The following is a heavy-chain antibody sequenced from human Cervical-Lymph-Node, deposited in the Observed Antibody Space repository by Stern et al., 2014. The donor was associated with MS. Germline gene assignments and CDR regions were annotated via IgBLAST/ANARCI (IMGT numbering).Heavy chain of an antibody. V-gene: IGHV4-59*01. Sequence: QVQLGQSGPGLVKPSATLSLTCTVSGGSITNYYWTWIRQPPGKGLEWIGHIYFTGSTNHNPSLKSRVALSVAASKNQFSLNLNSVAAADTAVYFCARGGDRKKYTTGYYDFFDYWGQGTLVTVSA. CDR2: IYFTGST. D-gene: IGHD3-9*01. J-gene: IGHJ4*02. CDR1: GGSITNYY. CDR3: ARGGDRKKYTTGYYDFFDY.